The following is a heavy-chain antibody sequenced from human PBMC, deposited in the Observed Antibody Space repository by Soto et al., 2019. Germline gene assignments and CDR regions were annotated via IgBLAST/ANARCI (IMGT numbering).Heavy chain of an antibody. Sequence: SETLSLTCTVSGGSISSYDWSWIRQPPGKGLEWIGYIYYSGSTNYNPSLKSRVTISVDTSKNQFSLKLSSVTAADTAVYYCARGTDGYNSPYFDYWGQGTLVTVSS. CDR3: ARGTDGYNSPYFDY. V-gene: IGHV4-59*12. J-gene: IGHJ4*02. CDR2: IYYSGST. CDR1: GGSISSYD. D-gene: IGHD5-12*01.